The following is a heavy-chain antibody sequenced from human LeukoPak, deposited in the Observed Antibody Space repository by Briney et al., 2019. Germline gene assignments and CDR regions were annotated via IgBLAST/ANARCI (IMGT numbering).Heavy chain of an antibody. CDR2: ITSTSDNI. CDR1: GFIFSRYS. Sequence: GGSLRLSCAASGFIFSRYSMNWVRQAPGKGLEWVSSITSTSDNIYYADSVKGRFTISRDSAENSLYLQMNSLRAEDTAVYYCVREGVDYPNDYWGQGTLVTVSS. J-gene: IGHJ4*02. D-gene: IGHD5-12*01. V-gene: IGHV3-21*01. CDR3: VREGVDYPNDY.